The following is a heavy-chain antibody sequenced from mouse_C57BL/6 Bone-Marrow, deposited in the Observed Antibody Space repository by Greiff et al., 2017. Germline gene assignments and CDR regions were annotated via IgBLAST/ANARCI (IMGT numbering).Heavy chain of an antibody. V-gene: IGHV1-64*01. CDR2: IHPNSGST. D-gene: IGHD2-5*01. J-gene: IGHJ2*01. Sequence: VQLQQPGAELVKPGASVKLSCKASGYTFTSYWMHWVKQRPGQGLEWIGMIHPNSGSTNYNEKFKSKATLTVDKSSSTAYMQLSSLTSEDSAVDYYARYYYSNYYFDYWGQGTTLTGAS. CDR3: ARYYYSNYYFDY. CDR1: GYTFTSYW.